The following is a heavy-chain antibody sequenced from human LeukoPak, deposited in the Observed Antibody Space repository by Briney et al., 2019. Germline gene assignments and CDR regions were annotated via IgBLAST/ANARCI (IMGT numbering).Heavy chain of an antibody. CDR2: ISGYNGNT. J-gene: IGHJ5*02. Sequence: ASVKVSCKASGYTFTGYGISWVRQAPGQGLEWMGWISGYNGNTNYAQKLQGRATMSTDTSTSTAYMELRSLRSDDTAVYYCARDYDFIRGSYRYWFDPWGQGTLVTVSS. D-gene: IGHD3-16*02. CDR1: GYTFTGYG. V-gene: IGHV1-18*01. CDR3: ARDYDFIRGSYRYWFDP.